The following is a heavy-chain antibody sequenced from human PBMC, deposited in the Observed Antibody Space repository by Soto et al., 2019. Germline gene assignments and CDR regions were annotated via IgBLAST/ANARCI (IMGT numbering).Heavy chain of an antibody. V-gene: IGHV3-48*01. D-gene: IGHD6-13*01. Sequence: EVQLVESGGGLVQPGGSLRLSCAASGFTFSSFTMNWVRQAPGKGLEWISYITSSSGTIYYADSVKGRFTISSDNAKNSLYLQMNSLRAEDTAVYYCARGGGSSSWNFDSGGQGTRVTVSS. CDR2: ITSSSGTI. CDR3: ARGGGSSSWNFDS. CDR1: GFTFSSFT. J-gene: IGHJ4*02.